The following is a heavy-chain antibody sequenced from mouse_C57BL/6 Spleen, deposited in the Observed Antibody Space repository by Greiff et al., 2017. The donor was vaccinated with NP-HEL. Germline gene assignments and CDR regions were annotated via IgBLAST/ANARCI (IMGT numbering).Heavy chain of an antibody. Sequence: EVKLMESGPGLVKPSQSLSLTCSVTGYSITSGYYWNWIRQFPGNKLEWMGYLSYDGSNNYNPSPNNRISITSDTSKNPFFLKLNSVTTEDTATYYCAREAYDYGSRFAYWGQGTLVTVSA. CDR1: GYSITSGYY. V-gene: IGHV3-6*01. J-gene: IGHJ3*01. D-gene: IGHD1-1*01. CDR2: LSYDGSN. CDR3: AREAYDYGSRFAY.